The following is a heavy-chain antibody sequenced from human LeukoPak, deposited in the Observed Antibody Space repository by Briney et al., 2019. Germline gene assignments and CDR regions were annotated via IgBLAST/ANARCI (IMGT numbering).Heavy chain of an antibody. CDR3: VTNFDPDVD. CDR1: GFTFSSYG. CDR2: ISSSGSTI. Sequence: PGGSLRLSCAASGFTFSSYGMSWVRQAPGKGLEWVSYISSSGSTIYYAASVEGRFTISRDNAKNSLYLQMNSLRAEDTAVYYCVTNFDPDVDWGQGTLVTVSS. J-gene: IGHJ4*02. V-gene: IGHV3-48*01. D-gene: IGHD3-9*01.